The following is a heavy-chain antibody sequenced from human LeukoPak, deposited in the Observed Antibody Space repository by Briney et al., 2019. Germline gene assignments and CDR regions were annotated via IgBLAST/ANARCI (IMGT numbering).Heavy chain of an antibody. D-gene: IGHD1-7*01. J-gene: IGHJ4*02. CDR2: INWNGGST. CDR1: GFTFDDYG. V-gene: IGHV3-20*01. CDR3: ARKGLGGELGGFDS. Sequence: GGSLRLSCAASGFTFDDYGMSWVRQAPGKGLEWVSGINWNGGSTGYADSVKGRFTISRDNAKNSLYLQMNSLRVEDTALYHCARKGLGGELGGFDSWGQGTLVTVSS.